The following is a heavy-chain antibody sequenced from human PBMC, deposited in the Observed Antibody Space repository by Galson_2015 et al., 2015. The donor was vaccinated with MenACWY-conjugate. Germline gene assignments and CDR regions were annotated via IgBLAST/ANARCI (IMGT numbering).Heavy chain of an antibody. V-gene: IGHV1-18*01. J-gene: IGHJ5*02. CDR3: ARAPSGRDMVRGGVVFDP. CDR2: ISAYNGNT. CDR1: GYTFTSYG. Sequence: QSGAEVKKPGASVKVSCKASGYTFTSYGISWVRQAPGQGLEWMGWISAYNGNTNYAQKLQGRVTMTTDTSTSTAYMELRSLRSDDTAVYYCARAPSGRDMVRGGVVFDPWGQGTLVTVSS. D-gene: IGHD3-10*01.